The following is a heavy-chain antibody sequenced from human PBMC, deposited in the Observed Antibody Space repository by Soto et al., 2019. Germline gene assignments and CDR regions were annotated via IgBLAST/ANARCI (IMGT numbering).Heavy chain of an antibody. CDR2: IIPLLGIA. Sequence: QVQLVQSGAEVKKPGSSVKVSCKASGGTFSSYTISWVRQAPGQGLEWMGRIIPLLGIANYAQKFQGRVTITADKSTSTAYMELSSLRSEDTAVYYCARERDYDYIWGSSSHRNYCDYWGQGTLVTVSS. V-gene: IGHV1-69*08. CDR3: ARERDYDYIWGSSSHRNYCDY. J-gene: IGHJ4*02. D-gene: IGHD3-16*01. CDR1: GGTFSSYT.